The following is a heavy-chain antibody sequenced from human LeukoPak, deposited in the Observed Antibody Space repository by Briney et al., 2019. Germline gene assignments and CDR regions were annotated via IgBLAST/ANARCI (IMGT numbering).Heavy chain of an antibody. J-gene: IGHJ5*02. CDR3: ARQGYR. V-gene: IGHV3-30-3*01. CDR1: GFTFSSYA. CDR2: ISYDGSNK. Sequence: GGSLRLSCAASGFTFSSYAMRWVRQAPGKGLEWVAVISYDGSNKYYADSVKGRFTISRDNSKNTLYLQMNSLRAEDTAVYYCARQGYRWGQGTLVTVSS.